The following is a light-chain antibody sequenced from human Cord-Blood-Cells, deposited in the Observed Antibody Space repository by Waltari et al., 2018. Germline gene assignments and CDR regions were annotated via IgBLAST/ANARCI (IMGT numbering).Light chain of an antibody. CDR3: QQYGSSPPYT. CDR2: GAS. Sequence: EIVLTQSPGTLSLSPGERAPLSCRASQSVSSSYLAWYQQKPGQAPRLLIYGASSRAPGIPDRFSGSGSRTDFTLTISRLEPEDFAVYYCQQYGSSPPYTFGQGTKLEIK. CDR1: QSVSSSY. J-gene: IGKJ2*01. V-gene: IGKV3-20*01.